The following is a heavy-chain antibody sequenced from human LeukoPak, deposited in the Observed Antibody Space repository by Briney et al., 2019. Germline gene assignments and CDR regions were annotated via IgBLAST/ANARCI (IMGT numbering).Heavy chain of an antibody. CDR3: ARLRWLAFDY. J-gene: IGHJ4*02. CDR2: IYYSGST. Sequence: SETLSLTCTVSGGSISSGGYYWSWIRQHPGKGLEWIGYIYYSGSTYYNPSLKSRVTISVDTSKNQFSLKLSSVTAADTAVYYCARLRWLAFDYWGQGTLVTVSS. CDR1: GGSISSGGYY. V-gene: IGHV4-31*03. D-gene: IGHD6-19*01.